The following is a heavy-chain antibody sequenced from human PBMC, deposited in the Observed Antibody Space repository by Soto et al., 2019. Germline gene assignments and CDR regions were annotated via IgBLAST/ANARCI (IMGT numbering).Heavy chain of an antibody. D-gene: IGHD5-18*01. CDR2: ISYTGST. Sequence: QVQLQESGPGLVKPSETLSLTCTVSGGSISSYSWSWIRQPPGKGLEWIGYISYTGSTNYNPSLKSXXTXSXXTSRNQFSLNLSSVTAADTAMYYCARDRTSYGYDYWGQGTLVTVSS. J-gene: IGHJ4*02. CDR1: GGSISSYS. V-gene: IGHV4-59*01. CDR3: ARDRTSYGYDY.